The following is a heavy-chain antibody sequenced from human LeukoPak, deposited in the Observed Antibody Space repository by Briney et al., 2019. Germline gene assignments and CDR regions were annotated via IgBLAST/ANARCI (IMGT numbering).Heavy chain of an antibody. J-gene: IGHJ4*02. CDR2: ISSSSSYI. D-gene: IGHD3-3*01. Sequence: GGSLRLSCAASGLTFNTYTMNWVRQAPGKGLEWVSSISSSSSYIYYADSVKGRFTISRDNAKNSLYLQMNSLRAEDTAVYYCARGGLYYDFWSGCDYWGQGTLVTVSS. CDR3: ARGGLYYDFWSGCDY. V-gene: IGHV3-21*01. CDR1: GLTFNTYT.